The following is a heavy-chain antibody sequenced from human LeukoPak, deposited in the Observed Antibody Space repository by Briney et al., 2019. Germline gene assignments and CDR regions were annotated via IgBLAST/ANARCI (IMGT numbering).Heavy chain of an antibody. CDR1: GGTFGTYT. V-gene: IGHV1-69*04. CDR3: ARETEDDSIFGVVFGPLDY. D-gene: IGHD3-3*01. J-gene: IGHJ4*02. CDR2: ILPIMHIP. Sequence: SVKVSCKASGGTFGTYTISWVRQAPGQGLEWMGRILPIMHIPDYAQKFQDRVTITADTSTNTAYMELGSLRSEDTAVYYCARETEDDSIFGVVFGPLDYWGQGTLVTVSS.